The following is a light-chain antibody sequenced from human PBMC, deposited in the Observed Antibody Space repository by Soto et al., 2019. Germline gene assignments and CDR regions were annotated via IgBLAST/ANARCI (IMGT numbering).Light chain of an antibody. Sequence: QSALTQPASVSGSPGQSITISCTGTSGNVGTYNLVSWYQQHPGRAPKLIIFEVNKRPSGVSNRLSGSNSGNTASLAISGLQADDEADYHCCSYAGRSNVVYGGGTVLTVL. V-gene: IGLV2-23*02. CDR2: EVN. CDR3: CSYAGRSNVV. CDR1: SGNVGTYNL. J-gene: IGLJ2*01.